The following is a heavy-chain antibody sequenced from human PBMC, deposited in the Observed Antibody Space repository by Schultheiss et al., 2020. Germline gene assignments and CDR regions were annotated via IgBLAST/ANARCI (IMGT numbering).Heavy chain of an antibody. CDR1: GFTFSSYG. D-gene: IGHD3-10*01. J-gene: IGHJ4*02. Sequence: LSLTCAASGFTFSSYGMSWVRQAPGKGLEWVSAISNSGGSTYYADSVKGRFTISRDNSKNTLYLQMNSLRAEDTAVYYCAKDYYASGLGGYFDYWGQGTLVTVSS. CDR2: ISNSGGST. CDR3: AKDYYASGLGGYFDY. V-gene: IGHV3-23*01.